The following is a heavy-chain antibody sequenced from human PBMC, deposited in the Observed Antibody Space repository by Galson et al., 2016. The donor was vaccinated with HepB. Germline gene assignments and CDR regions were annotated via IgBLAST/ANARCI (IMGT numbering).Heavy chain of an antibody. Sequence: SLRLSCAASGFTFSDHYMDWVRQAPGKGLEWIGRVRKKSNSYTTEYAASVKGRFTISRDDSVNSLYLQMNSLKTEDTAVYYCARVNSAHGYTLDNWGQGTLVTVAS. CDR1: GFTFSDHY. CDR3: ARVNSAHGYTLDN. CDR2: VRKKSNSYTT. J-gene: IGHJ4*02. V-gene: IGHV3-72*01. D-gene: IGHD5-18*01.